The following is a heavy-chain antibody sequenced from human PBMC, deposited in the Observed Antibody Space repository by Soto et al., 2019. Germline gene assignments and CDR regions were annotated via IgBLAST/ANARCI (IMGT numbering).Heavy chain of an antibody. CDR2: IWYDGSNK. V-gene: IGHV3-33*01. CDR1: GFTFSSYG. J-gene: IGHJ5*02. CDR3: ARGRIVLVPAATIQRNWVDP. Sequence: QVQLVESGGGVVQPGRSLRLSCAASGFTFSSYGMHWVRQAPGKGLEWVAVIWYDGSNKYYADSVKGRFTISRDNSKNTLYLQMNSLRAEDTAVYYCARGRIVLVPAATIQRNWVDPWGQGTLVTVSS. D-gene: IGHD2-2*01.